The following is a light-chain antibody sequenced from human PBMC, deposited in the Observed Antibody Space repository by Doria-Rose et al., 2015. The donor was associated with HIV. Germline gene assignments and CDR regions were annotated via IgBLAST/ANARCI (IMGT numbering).Light chain of an antibody. V-gene: IGKV4-1*01. Sequence: TQSPESLGMSLGERATLNCKSNQSLLYTSKNYLAWYQHKPVQPPKLLIYWASTRRSGVPARFSGSGSGTDFTLTISSLEAEDVAVYYCQQYYDTPSFGPGTTVDIK. CDR1: QSLLYTSKNY. CDR3: QQYYDTPS. J-gene: IGKJ3*01. CDR2: WAS.